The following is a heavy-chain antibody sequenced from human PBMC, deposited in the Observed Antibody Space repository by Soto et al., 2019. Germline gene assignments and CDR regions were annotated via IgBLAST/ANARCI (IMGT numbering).Heavy chain of an antibody. CDR3: ATTYCAADCPRRDFDY. V-gene: IGHV1-46*01. D-gene: IGHD2-21*02. CDR1: GYTFTSYA. CDR2: INPSGGRT. J-gene: IGHJ4*02. Sequence: ASVKVSCKASGYTFTSYAMHWVRQAPGQGLEWMGIINPSGGRTSYAQKFQDRVTMTRDTSTSTVYMELSSLRSDDTAVYYCATTYCAADCPRRDFDYWGQGTLVTVSS.